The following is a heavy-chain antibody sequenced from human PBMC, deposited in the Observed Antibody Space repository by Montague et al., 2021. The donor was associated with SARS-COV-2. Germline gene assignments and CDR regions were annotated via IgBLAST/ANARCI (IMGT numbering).Heavy chain of an antibody. D-gene: IGHD1-26*01. CDR2: IHYSWST. Sequence: TLSLTCTVSGGSIRSENYYWSWIRQHPGKGLEWIGYIHYSWSTDYNPSLNSRVSISVDTSKNQFSLKLRSVTAADTAVYFCARDGTAGDWFDPWGQGTLVTVSS. V-gene: IGHV4-31*03. CDR3: ARDGTAGDWFDP. CDR1: GGSIRSENYY. J-gene: IGHJ5*02.